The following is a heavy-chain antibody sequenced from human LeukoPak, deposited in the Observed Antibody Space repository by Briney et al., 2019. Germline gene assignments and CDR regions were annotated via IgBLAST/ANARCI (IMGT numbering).Heavy chain of an antibody. CDR3: ARDPRWLTPDCTSTSCYENYFDP. CDR1: GYSISSGYQ. D-gene: IGHD2-2*01. Sequence: SETLSLTCGVSGYSISSGYQWAWIRQSPGKGLEWIGSIYHSGSAHYNPSLKSRVTISVETSKDQFSLNMYSVTAADTAVYYCARDPRWLTPDCTSTSCYENYFDPWGQGTLVTVSS. CDR2: IYHSGSA. J-gene: IGHJ5*02. V-gene: IGHV4-38-2*02.